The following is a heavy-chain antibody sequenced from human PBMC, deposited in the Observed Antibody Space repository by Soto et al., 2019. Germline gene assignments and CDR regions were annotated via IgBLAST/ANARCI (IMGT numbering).Heavy chain of an antibody. Sequence: QLQLQESGPGLVKPSETLSLTCTVSGGSISSSSYYWGWIRQPPGKGLEWIGSIYYSGSTYYNPSLKSRVTISVDTSKNQFSLKLSSVTAADTAVYYCARPGYYGRRGGMDVWGQGTTVTVSS. CDR2: IYYSGST. CDR3: ARPGYYGRRGGMDV. J-gene: IGHJ6*02. D-gene: IGHD3-10*01. CDR1: GGSISSSSYY. V-gene: IGHV4-39*01.